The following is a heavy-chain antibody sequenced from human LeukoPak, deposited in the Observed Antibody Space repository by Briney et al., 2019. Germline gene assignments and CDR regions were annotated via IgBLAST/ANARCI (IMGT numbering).Heavy chain of an antibody. CDR1: GFTFSSYA. CDR3: ANDVWRIAAAGTNV. CDR2: ISGSGGST. Sequence: GGSLRLSCAASGFTFSSYAMSWVRKAPGKGLEWVSAISGSGGSTYYADSVKGRFTISRDNSKNTLYLQMNSLRAEDTAVYYCANDVWRIAAAGTNVWGQGTTVTVSS. J-gene: IGHJ6*02. V-gene: IGHV3-23*01. D-gene: IGHD6-13*01.